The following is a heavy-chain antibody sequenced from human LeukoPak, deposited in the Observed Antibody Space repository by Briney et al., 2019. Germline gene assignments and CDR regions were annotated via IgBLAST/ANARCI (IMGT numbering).Heavy chain of an antibody. J-gene: IGHJ4*02. Sequence: GGSLRLSCSASGFTFSRYAMHWVRQAPGKGLEYVSAIIINGGSTYYADSMNGRFTLSTDNSKNTLYLQMSSLRAEDTAVYYCVKDGSGSYYTYYFDYWGQGTLVTVSS. V-gene: IGHV3-64D*06. CDR3: VKDGSGSYYTYYFDY. CDR1: GFTFSRYA. D-gene: IGHD3-10*01. CDR2: IIINGGST.